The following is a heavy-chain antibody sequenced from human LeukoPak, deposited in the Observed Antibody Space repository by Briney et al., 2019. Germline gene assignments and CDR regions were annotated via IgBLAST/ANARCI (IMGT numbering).Heavy chain of an antibody. J-gene: IGHJ4*02. CDR1: GFTFRNYG. V-gene: IGHV3-23*01. Sequence: PGGSLRLSCAASGFTFRNYGMSWVRQAPGKGLAWVSAISSSGGNTYYADSVKGRFTISGDNSKNTLYLQMNNLSAEDTAVYYCAKGKRDYYGSGTYPSLYYFDYWGQGTLVTVSS. CDR2: ISSSGGNT. D-gene: IGHD3-10*01. CDR3: AKGKRDYYGSGTYPSLYYFDY.